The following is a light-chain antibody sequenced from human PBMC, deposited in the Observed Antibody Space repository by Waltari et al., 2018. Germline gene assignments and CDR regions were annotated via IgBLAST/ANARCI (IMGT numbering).Light chain of an antibody. CDR1: SSDVGGYKY. Sequence: QSALTQPASVSGSPGQSITISCTGTSSDVGGYKYGSWYQQHPGKAPKLMISEVSNRPSGVSNRLSGSKSGNTASLTISGIQAEDEADYYCSSYTSSSTLGVFGTGTKVTVL. J-gene: IGLJ1*01. CDR2: EVS. CDR3: SSYTSSSTLGV. V-gene: IGLV2-14*01.